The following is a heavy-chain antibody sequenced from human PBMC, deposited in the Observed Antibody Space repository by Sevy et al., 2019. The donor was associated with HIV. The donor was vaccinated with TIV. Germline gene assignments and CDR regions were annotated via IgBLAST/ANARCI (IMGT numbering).Heavy chain of an antibody. Sequence: ASVKGSCKASGYTFTSYGISWVRQAPGQGLEWMGWISAYNGNTNYAQKLQGRVTMTTDTSTSTAYMELRSLRSDDTAVYYCARDGSLYDSSGYYGGPDAFDIWGQGTMVTVSS. D-gene: IGHD3-22*01. CDR3: ARDGSLYDSSGYYGGPDAFDI. CDR1: GYTFTSYG. V-gene: IGHV1-18*01. J-gene: IGHJ3*02. CDR2: ISAYNGNT.